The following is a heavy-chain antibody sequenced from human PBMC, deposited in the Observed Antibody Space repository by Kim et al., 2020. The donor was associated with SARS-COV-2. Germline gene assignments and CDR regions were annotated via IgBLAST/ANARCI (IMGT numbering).Heavy chain of an antibody. J-gene: IGHJ4*02. V-gene: IGHV7-4-1*02. CDR3: ARDRDPYYYGSGSYRNFDY. D-gene: IGHD3-10*01. CDR1: GYTFSSYA. CDR2: INTNTGNP. Sequence: ASVKVSCKASGYTFSSYAMNWVRQAPGQGLEWMGWINTNTGNPTYAQGFTGRFVFSLDTSVSTAYLQISSLKAEDTAVYYCARDRDPYYYGSGSYRNFDYWGQRTLVTVSS.